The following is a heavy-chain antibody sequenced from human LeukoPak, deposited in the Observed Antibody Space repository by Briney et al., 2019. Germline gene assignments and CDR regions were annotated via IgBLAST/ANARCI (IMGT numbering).Heavy chain of an antibody. Sequence: PGGSLRLSCAASGFTFSSYAMHWVRQAPGKGLEWVAVILYDGGNAHYADSVRGRFTISRDNSRNTLNLQLSSLRAEDTAVYYCAKAYEGRYSDSGGYYSPFDFWGQGTLVTVSS. CDR2: ILYDGGNA. CDR1: GFTFSSYA. J-gene: IGHJ4*02. D-gene: IGHD3-22*01. V-gene: IGHV3-30-3*01. CDR3: AKAYEGRYSDSGGYYSPFDF.